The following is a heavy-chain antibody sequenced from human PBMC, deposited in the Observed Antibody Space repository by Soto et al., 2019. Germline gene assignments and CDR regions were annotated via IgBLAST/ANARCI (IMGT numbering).Heavy chain of an antibody. CDR3: AKGIAAAAVIGFDP. J-gene: IGHJ5*02. CDR2: ISGSGGST. Sequence: EVQLLESGGNLIQPGGSLRLSCAASGFTFSIYAMSWVRQAPGKGLEWVSAISGSGGSTYYADSVKGRFTISRDNSKNTLYLKMNSLRAEDTAVYYCAKGIAAAAVIGFDPWGQGTLVTVSS. D-gene: IGHD6-13*01. V-gene: IGHV3-23*01. CDR1: GFTFSIYA.